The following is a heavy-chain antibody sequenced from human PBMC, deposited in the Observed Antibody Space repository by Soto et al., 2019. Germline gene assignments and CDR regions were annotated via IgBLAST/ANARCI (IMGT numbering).Heavy chain of an antibody. D-gene: IGHD2-8*01. J-gene: IGHJ4*02. CDR2: ISSSGSTI. V-gene: IGHV3-48*03. CDR1: GFTFSSYE. CDR3: ARSRNGAVPDSINF. Sequence: GGSLRLSCAASGFTFSSYEMNWVRQAPGKGLEWVSYISSSGSTIYYADSVKGRFTVSRDNSNNTLYLSMTSLRPDDTAVFYCARSRNGAVPDSINFWGQGTLVTVSS.